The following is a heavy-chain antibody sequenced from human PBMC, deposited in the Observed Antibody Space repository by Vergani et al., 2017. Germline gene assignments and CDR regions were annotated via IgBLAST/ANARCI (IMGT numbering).Heavy chain of an antibody. J-gene: IGHJ3*02. D-gene: IGHD3-22*01. CDR3: AKDEILRLYDSSGYYYGGAFDI. CDR1: GFTFSSYG. CDR2: ISYDGSNK. Sequence: QVQLVESGGGVVQPGRSLRLSCAASGFTFSSYGMHWVRQAPGKGLEWVAVISYDGSNKYYADSVKGRFTISRDNSKNTLYLQMNSLRAEDTAVYYCAKDEILRLYDSSGYYYGGAFDIWGQGTMVTVSS. V-gene: IGHV3-30*18.